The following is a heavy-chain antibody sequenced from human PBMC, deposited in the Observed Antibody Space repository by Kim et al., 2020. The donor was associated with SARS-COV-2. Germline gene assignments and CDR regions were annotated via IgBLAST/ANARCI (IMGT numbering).Heavy chain of an antibody. J-gene: IGHJ6*02. D-gene: IGHD1-1*01. CDR1: GGSISSSSYY. Sequence: SETLSLTCTVSGGSISSSSYYWGWIRQPPGKGLEWIGSIYYSGSTYYNPSLKSRVTISVDTSKNQFSLKLSSVTAADTAVYYCARAVSGWLQLYYYYYGMDVWGQGTTVTVSS. V-gene: IGHV4-39*07. CDR2: IYYSGST. CDR3: ARAVSGWLQLYYYYYGMDV.